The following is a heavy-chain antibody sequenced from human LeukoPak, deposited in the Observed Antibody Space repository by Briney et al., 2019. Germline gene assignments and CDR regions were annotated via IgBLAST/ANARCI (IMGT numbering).Heavy chain of an antibody. CDR2: ISWNGRNT. CDR1: GFTFDDYD. V-gene: IGHV3-20*04. D-gene: IGHD4-17*01. Sequence: GGSLRLSCAASGFTFDDYDLNWVRHAPGKGLEWVSGISWNGRNTAYAESLKGRFTISRDNAKNSLYLQMNSLRAEDTAFYYCARVSPNTVTTLQYFDYWGQGTLVTVSS. CDR3: ARVSPNTVTTLQYFDY. J-gene: IGHJ4*02.